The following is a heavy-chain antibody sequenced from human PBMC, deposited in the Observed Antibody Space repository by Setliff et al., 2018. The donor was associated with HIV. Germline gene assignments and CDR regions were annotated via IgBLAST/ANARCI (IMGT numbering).Heavy chain of an antibody. Sequence: NPSETLSLTCKVSGASISSYYWSWVRQPPGKGLEWIGSIYYSGTTYYNPSLKSRITISVDTSKNQFSLKVNSVTAADTAVYYCAGPKERYYYGSGTNVREYYGMDVWGQGTTVTVSS. CDR1: GASISSYY. CDR3: AGPKERYYYGSGTNVREYYGMDV. V-gene: IGHV4-59*04. J-gene: IGHJ6*02. CDR2: IYYSGTT. D-gene: IGHD3-10*01.